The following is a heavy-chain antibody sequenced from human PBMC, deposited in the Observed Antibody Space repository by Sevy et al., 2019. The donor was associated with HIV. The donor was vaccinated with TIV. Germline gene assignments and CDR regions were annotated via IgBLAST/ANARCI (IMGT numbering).Heavy chain of an antibody. CDR2: IWNDRSNK. J-gene: IGHJ3*02. Sequence: GGSLRLSCAASGFTFSSYGMHWVRQAPGKGLEWVAVIWNDRSNKHYADSVKGRFTISRDNSKNTLYLQMNSLRAEDTAVCYCASLPTNYYDSSGSSGDDAFDIWGQGTMVTVSS. V-gene: IGHV3-33*01. CDR1: GFTFSSYG. D-gene: IGHD3-22*01. CDR3: ASLPTNYYDSSGSSGDDAFDI.